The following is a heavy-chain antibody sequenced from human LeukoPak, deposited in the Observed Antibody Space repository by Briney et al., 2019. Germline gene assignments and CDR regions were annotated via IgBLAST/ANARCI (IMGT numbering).Heavy chain of an antibody. CDR2: ISSSGSTI. J-gene: IGHJ6*04. CDR3: ARAGGGSGSYYNPYYNGMDV. D-gene: IGHD3-10*01. CDR1: GFTFSSYE. Sequence: GGSLRLSCAASGFTFSSYEMNWVRQAPGKGLEWVSYISSSGSTIYYADSVKGRFTISRDNAKNSLYLQMNRLRAEDTAVYYCARAGGGSGSYYNPYYNGMDVWGKGTTVTVSS. V-gene: IGHV3-48*03.